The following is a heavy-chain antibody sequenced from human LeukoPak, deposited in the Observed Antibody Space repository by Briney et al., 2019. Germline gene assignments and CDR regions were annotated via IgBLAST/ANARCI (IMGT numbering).Heavy chain of an antibody. V-gene: IGHV3-21*01. D-gene: IGHD1-1*01. J-gene: IGHJ4*02. CDR3: ARTTR. CDR2: ISSTSSYI. CDR1: GFAFSTLT. Sequence: GGSLRLSCAASGFAFSTLTMNWVRQAPGKGLELVSSISSTSSYIYYADSVKGRFTISRDNAKNSLYLQMNSLRAEDTAVYYCARTTRWGQGTLVTVSS.